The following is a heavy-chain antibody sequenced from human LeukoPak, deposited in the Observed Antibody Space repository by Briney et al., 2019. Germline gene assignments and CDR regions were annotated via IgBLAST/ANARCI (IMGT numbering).Heavy chain of an antibody. CDR1: NGSISSGGYY. V-gene: IGHV4-30-4*01. Sequence: SQTLSLTCTVSNGSISSGGYYWGWIRQPPGKGLERIGYISYSGSSYYNPSLKSRLTISVDTSKNQFSLNLSSVTAADTAVYYCARGKVWGIVLTCYSLFDYWGQGTLVTVS. CDR2: ISYSGSS. CDR3: ARGKVWGIVLTCYSLFDY. J-gene: IGHJ4*02. D-gene: IGHD3-9*01.